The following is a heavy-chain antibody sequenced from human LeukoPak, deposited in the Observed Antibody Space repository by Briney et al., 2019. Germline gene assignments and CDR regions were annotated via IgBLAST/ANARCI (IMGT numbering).Heavy chain of an antibody. Sequence: GGSLRLSCAASGFTFSSYSMNWVRQAPGKGLEWVSSISSSSSYIYYADSVKGRFTISRDNAKNSLYLQTNSLRAEDTAVYYCARDAYYGSGSYDYWGQGTLVTVSS. D-gene: IGHD3-10*01. CDR3: ARDAYYGSGSYDY. CDR2: ISSSSSYI. CDR1: GFTFSSYS. V-gene: IGHV3-21*01. J-gene: IGHJ4*02.